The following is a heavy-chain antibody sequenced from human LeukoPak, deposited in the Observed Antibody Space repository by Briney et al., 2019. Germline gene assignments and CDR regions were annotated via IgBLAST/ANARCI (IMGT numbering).Heavy chain of an antibody. CDR1: GFTFSSYA. CDR2: ISGSGGGT. Sequence: GGSLRLSCAASGFTFSSYAVSWVRQAPGKGLEWVSAISGSGGGTYYADSVKGRFAISRDNSKNTLYLQMNSLSTEDTAVYYCAKTTTGYSSGRYPGWPVDYWGQGTLVTVSS. D-gene: IGHD6-19*01. V-gene: IGHV3-23*01. CDR3: AKTTTGYSSGRYPGWPVDY. J-gene: IGHJ4*02.